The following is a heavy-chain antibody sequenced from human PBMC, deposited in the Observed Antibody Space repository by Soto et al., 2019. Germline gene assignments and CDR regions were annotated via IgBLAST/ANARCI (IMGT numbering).Heavy chain of an antibody. J-gene: IGHJ4*02. CDR2: ISSTTNYI. CDR1: GFNFSYNA. V-gene: IGHV3-21*01. Sequence: GGSLRLSCVASGFNFSYNAMNWVRQAPGKGLEWVSSISSTTNYIYYADSMKGRFTVSRDNAKNSVYLDMNSLSAEDTAVYYCARESEDLTSNFDYWGQGTLVTVSS. CDR3: ARESEDLTSNFDY.